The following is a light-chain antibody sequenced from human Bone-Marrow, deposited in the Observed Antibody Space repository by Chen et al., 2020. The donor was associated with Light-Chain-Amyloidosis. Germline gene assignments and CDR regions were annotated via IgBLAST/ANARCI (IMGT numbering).Light chain of an antibody. J-gene: IGKJ1*01. CDR1: QSVSSSY. V-gene: IGKV3-20*01. Sequence: EIMMTQSPATLSVSPGERATLSCRASQSVSSSYLAWYQQKPGQAPRLLIYGASSRATGIPDRFSGSGSGTDFTLTISRLEPEDFAVYYCQQYGSSPPWTFGQGTKVEIK. CDR2: GAS. CDR3: QQYGSSPPWT.